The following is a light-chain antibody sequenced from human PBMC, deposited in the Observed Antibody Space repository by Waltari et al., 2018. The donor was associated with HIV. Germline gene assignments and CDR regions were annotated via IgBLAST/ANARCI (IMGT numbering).Light chain of an antibody. CDR1: NSDIGTSDY. Sequence: QSALTQPPSASGSPGQSVTLSCTGTNSDIGTSDYVSWYQQHHGKAPKLVISEVTKRPSGVSDRFSGSKSGNTAFLTVSGLQAEDEADYYCSSFANRDGFYVLFGGGTRLTVL. CDR3: SSFANRDGFYVL. V-gene: IGLV2-8*01. J-gene: IGLJ2*01. CDR2: EVT.